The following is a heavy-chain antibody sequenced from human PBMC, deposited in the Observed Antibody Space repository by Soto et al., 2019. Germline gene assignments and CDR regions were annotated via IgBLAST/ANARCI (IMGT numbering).Heavy chain of an antibody. CDR2: ISSSGSTI. CDR3: ARVPIKIIAAAVHFDY. J-gene: IGHJ4*02. CDR1: GFTLSSYE. V-gene: IGHV3-48*03. D-gene: IGHD6-13*01. Sequence: GGSLRLSCAASGFTLSSYEMNWVRQAPGKGLEWVSYISSSGSTIYYADSVKGRFTISRDNAKNSLYLQMNSLRAEDTAVYYCARVPIKIIAAAVHFDYWGQGNLVTVSS.